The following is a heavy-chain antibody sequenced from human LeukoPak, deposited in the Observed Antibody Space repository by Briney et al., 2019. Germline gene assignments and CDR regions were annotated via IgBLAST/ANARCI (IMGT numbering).Heavy chain of an antibody. CDR1: GVSFSGYY. V-gene: IGHV4-34*01. CDR2: INNSGRT. CDR3: ASVNGAFDI. J-gene: IGHJ3*02. Sequence: SETLSLTCAVYGVSFSGYYWSWVRQPPGKGLEWVGEINNSGRTKYKPSLKSRDTISVDTSKNQFSLKLSSVAAADTAVYYCASVNGAFDIWGQGTMVTVSS. D-gene: IGHD1-1*01.